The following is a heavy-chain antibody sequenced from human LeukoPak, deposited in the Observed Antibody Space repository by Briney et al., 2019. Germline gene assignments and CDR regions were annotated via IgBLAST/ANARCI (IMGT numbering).Heavy chain of an antibody. CDR1: GGSISSGGYS. V-gene: IGHV4-31*11. CDR3: ARIPPRGYFDL. CDR2: IYYSGST. J-gene: IGHJ2*01. Sequence: SQTLSLTCAVSGGSISSGGYSWSWIRQHPGKGLEWIGYIYYSGSTSYNPSLKSRVIISVDTSKNQFSLKLSSVTAADTAVYYCARIPPRGYFDLWGRGTLVTVSS.